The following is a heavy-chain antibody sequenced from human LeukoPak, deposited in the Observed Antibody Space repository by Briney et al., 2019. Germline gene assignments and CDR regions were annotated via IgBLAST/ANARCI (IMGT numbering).Heavy chain of an antibody. Sequence: PSETLSLTCTVSSGSISSSSYSWGWIRQPPGKGLEWIGSIYYSGSTYYNPPLKSRVTISVDTSKNQFSLKLSSVTAADTAVYYCARGRRIRGYSGNTYFDYWGQGTLVTVSS. J-gene: IGHJ4*02. CDR1: SGSISSSSYS. CDR3: ARGRRIRGYSGNTYFDY. V-gene: IGHV4-39*01. D-gene: IGHD5-12*01. CDR2: IYYSGST.